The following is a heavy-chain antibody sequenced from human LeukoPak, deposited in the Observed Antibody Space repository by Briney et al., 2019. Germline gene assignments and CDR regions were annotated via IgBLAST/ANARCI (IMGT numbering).Heavy chain of an antibody. J-gene: IGHJ4*02. D-gene: IGHD1-26*01. Sequence: GGSLRLSCTASKFTFSNYVMTWVRQAPGKGLEGVSAISTSSTGTYYADSVNGRFTISRDDSKNTLYLQMNSLRVDDTAVYYCAPWIVGGFWADYWGQGTLVTVSS. V-gene: IGHV3-23*01. CDR1: KFTFSNYV. CDR2: ISTSSTGT. CDR3: APWIVGGFWADY.